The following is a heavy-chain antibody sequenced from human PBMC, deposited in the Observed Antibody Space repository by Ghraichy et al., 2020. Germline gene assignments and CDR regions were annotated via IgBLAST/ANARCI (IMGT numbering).Heavy chain of an antibody. CDR3: ARGTPYYQYAFDI. Sequence: GGSLRLSCAASEFTVSSYGMHWVRQAPGKGLELVAVIWNDGSKKFYADSVKGRFTISRDTSRNTLYLQMNSLRAEDTALYYCARGTPYYQYAFDIWGQGTWVTVSS. J-gene: IGHJ3*02. CDR1: EFTVSSYG. V-gene: IGHV3-33*01. D-gene: IGHD3-10*01. CDR2: IWNDGSKK.